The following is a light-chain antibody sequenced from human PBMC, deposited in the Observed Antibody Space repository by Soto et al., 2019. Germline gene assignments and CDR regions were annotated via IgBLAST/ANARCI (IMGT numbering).Light chain of an antibody. V-gene: IGLV4-69*01. CDR2: LNSDGSH. CDR3: QTWVTGLQV. Sequence: QLVLTQSPSASASLGASVKLTCTLSSGHSSYAIAWHQQRPEKGPRYLMKLNSDGSHSKGDGIPDRFSGSSSGAERYLTTSSLQSEDEADYYCQTWVTGLQVFGGGTKLTVL. J-gene: IGLJ2*01. CDR1: SGHSSYA.